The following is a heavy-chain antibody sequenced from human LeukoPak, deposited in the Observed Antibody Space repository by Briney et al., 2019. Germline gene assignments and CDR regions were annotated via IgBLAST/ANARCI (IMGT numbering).Heavy chain of an antibody. CDR2: IYHSGST. D-gene: IGHD6-13*01. CDR3: ARDRYNIAAAGTIFDY. V-gene: IGHV4-38-2*02. CDR1: GYSISSGYY. Sequence: PSETLSLTCSVSGYSISSGYYWTWIRPPPGKGLEWIGNIYHSGSTYNNPSLKSRVTMSVDTPKNQFSLKLTSVTAADTAVYYCARDRYNIAAAGTIFDYWGQGTLVTVSS. J-gene: IGHJ4*02.